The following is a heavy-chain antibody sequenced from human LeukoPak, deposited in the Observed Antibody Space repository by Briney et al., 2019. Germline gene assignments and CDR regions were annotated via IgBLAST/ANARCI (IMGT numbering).Heavy chain of an antibody. D-gene: IGHD1-1*01. CDR2: IYYSGST. V-gene: IGHV4-59*08. CDR1: GGSISSYY. Sequence: SETLSLTCTVSGGSISSYYWSWIRQPPGKGLEWIGHIYYSGSTNYNPSLKSRVTISVDTSKNQFSLKLSSVTAADTAVYYCARRATGTTGTFDYWGQGTLVTVSS. CDR3: ARRATGTTGTFDY. J-gene: IGHJ4*02.